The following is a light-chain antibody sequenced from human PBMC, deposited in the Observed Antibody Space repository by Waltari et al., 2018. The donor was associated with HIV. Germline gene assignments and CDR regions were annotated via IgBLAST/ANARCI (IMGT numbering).Light chain of an antibody. Sequence: EIVLRQSPGTLSMSPGEGASIACRASHSVSRSALAGYQQKPGQAPRLLNYDASCRATGIPDRFSGTVSGTDFTLTISRLEPEDFAVYYCQQYGTSPLTFGGGTKVEIK. CDR2: DAS. V-gene: IGKV3-20*01. CDR1: HSVSRSA. CDR3: QQYGTSPLT. J-gene: IGKJ4*01.